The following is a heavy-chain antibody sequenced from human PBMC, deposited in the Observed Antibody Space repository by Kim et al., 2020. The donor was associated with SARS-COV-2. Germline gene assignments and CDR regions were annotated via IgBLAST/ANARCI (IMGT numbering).Heavy chain of an antibody. D-gene: IGHD2-2*01. V-gene: IGHV3-23*01. CDR3: AKDGSIVVVPAAILDSYYMDV. Sequence: FTISRDNSKNTLYLQMNSLRAEDTAVYYCAKDGSIVVVPAAILDSYYMDVWGKGTTVTVSS. J-gene: IGHJ6*03.